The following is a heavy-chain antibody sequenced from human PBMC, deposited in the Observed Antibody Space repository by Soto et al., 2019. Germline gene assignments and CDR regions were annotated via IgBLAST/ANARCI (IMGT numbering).Heavy chain of an antibody. D-gene: IGHD5-12*01. CDR2: ISSSSSTI. Sequence: EVQLVESGGGLVQPGGSLRLSCAASGFTLSSYSMNWVRQAPGKGLEWVSYISSSSSTIYYADSVKGRFTISRDNAKNSLYLQMNSLRAEDTAVYYCARADSGYAPGYYYYGMDVWGQGTTVTVSS. J-gene: IGHJ6*02. CDR1: GFTLSSYS. CDR3: ARADSGYAPGYYYYGMDV. V-gene: IGHV3-48*01.